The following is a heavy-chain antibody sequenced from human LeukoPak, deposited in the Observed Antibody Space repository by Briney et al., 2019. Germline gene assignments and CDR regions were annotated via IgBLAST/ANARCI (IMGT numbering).Heavy chain of an antibody. CDR3: ARDLFRNYDFENY. CDR2: IYSGGST. CDR1: GFTVSSNY. V-gene: IGHV3-53*01. D-gene: IGHD3-3*01. Sequence: GGSLRLSCAASGFTVSSNYMCWVRQAPGKGLEWVSVIYSGGSTYYADSVKGRFTISRDNAKNSLYLQMNSLRAEDTAVYYRARDLFRNYDFENYWGQGTLVTVSS. J-gene: IGHJ4*02.